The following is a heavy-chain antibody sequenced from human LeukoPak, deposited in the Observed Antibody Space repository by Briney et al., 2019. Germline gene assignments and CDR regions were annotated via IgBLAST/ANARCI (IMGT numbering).Heavy chain of an antibody. CDR1: GGSISSGDYY. D-gene: IGHD6-19*01. V-gene: IGHV4-39*07. Sequence: PSETLSLTCTVSGGSISSGDYYCSWIRQPPGKGLEWIGSIYYSGSTYYNPSLKSRVTISVDTSKNQFSLKLSSVTAADTAVYYCARVVSSGLDYWGQGTLVTVSS. CDR2: IYYSGST. CDR3: ARVVSSGLDY. J-gene: IGHJ4*02.